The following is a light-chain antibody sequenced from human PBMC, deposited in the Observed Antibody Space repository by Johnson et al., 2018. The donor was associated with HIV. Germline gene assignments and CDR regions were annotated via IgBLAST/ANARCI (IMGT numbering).Light chain of an antibody. CDR2: ENN. V-gene: IGLV1-51*02. J-gene: IGLJ1*01. Sequence: QSVLTQPPSVSAAPGQKVTISCSGSSANIGDNSVSWYQQLPGTAPKLLIYENNKRPSGIPARFSGSKSGTSATLGITALQPGDEADYYCGTWDSSLRSWVFGTGTKVTVL. CDR1: SANIGDNS. CDR3: GTWDSSLRSWV.